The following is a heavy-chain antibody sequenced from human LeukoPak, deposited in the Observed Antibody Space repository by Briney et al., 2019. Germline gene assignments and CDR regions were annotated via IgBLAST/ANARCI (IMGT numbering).Heavy chain of an antibody. J-gene: IGHJ4*02. CDR1: GFIFSSHA. V-gene: IGHV3-30-3*01. CDR2: IQYDGSEK. CDR3: AKDLTGAYCSDY. D-gene: IGHD3-9*01. Sequence: GGSLRLSCAASGFIFSSHAMHWVRQAPGKGLEWVAVIQYDGSEKRYADSVKGRFTVSRDNSKNTLYLQMDSLTAEDTAVYHCAKDLTGAYCSDYWGQGTLVTVSS.